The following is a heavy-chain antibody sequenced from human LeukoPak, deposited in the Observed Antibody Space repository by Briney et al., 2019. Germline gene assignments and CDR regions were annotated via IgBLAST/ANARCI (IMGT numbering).Heavy chain of an antibody. V-gene: IGHV1-69*04. Sequence: SVKVSCKASGGTFSSYAISWVRQAPGQGLEWMGRIIPILGIANYAQKFQGRVTITADKSTSTAYMELSSLRSEDTAVYYCARSGGAYGDYVPFDPWGQGTLVTVSS. CDR3: ARSGGAYGDYVPFDP. CDR1: GGTFSSYA. CDR2: IIPILGIA. J-gene: IGHJ5*02. D-gene: IGHD4-17*01.